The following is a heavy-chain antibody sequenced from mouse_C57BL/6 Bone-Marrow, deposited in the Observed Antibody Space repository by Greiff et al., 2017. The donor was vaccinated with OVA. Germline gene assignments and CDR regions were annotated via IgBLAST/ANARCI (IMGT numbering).Heavy chain of an antibody. J-gene: IGHJ2*01. CDR1: GYTFTSYG. Sequence: QVQLQQSGAELARPGASVKLSCKASGYTFTSYGISWVKQRTGQGLEWIGEIYPRSGNTYYNEKFKGKATLTADKSSSTAYMELRSLTSEDYAVYFCARYDYDFDYWGQGTTLTVSS. V-gene: IGHV1-81*01. CDR3: ARYDYDFDY. CDR2: IYPRSGNT. D-gene: IGHD2-4*01.